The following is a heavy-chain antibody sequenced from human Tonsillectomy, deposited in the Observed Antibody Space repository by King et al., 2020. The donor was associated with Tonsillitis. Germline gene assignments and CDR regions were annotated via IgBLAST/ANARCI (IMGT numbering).Heavy chain of an antibody. CDR1: GGSISSSNYY. J-gene: IGHJ6*02. D-gene: IGHD3-22*01. Sequence: QLQESGPGLVKPSETLSLTCTVSGGSISSSNYYWGWIRQPPGKGLEWVGNIFYSGNTYYNPSLESRVTISVDTSKNQFFLKLSSVTAADTAVYYCASLSFESSGRYGSYNGMDVWGQGTTVTVSS. CDR2: IFYSGNT. CDR3: ASLSFESSGRYGSYNGMDV. V-gene: IGHV4-39*01.